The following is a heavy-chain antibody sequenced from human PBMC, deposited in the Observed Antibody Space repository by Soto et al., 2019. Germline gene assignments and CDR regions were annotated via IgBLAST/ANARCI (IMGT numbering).Heavy chain of an antibody. CDR1: GYSISSGYD. CDR2: IYHSGST. D-gene: IGHD3-10*01. CDR3: ARAGGSGSYNWFDP. Sequence: SETLSRTCAVSGYSISSGYDWGWIRQPPGKGLEWIGSIYHSGSTYYNPSLKSRVTISVDTSKNQFSLKLSSVTAADTAVYYCARAGGSGSYNWFDPWGQGTLVTVSS. J-gene: IGHJ5*02. V-gene: IGHV4-38-2*01.